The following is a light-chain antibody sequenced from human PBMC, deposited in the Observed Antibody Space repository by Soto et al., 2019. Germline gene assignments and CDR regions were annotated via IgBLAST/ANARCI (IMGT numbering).Light chain of an antibody. CDR2: ENN. J-gene: IGLJ3*02. Sequence: QSVLTQPPSVSAAPGQKVTISCSGSDSNIGNDHVSWYQQFPGTAPKLLSYENNKRPTGIPDRFYGSKSGTSATLDITGLQTGDESDYYCGTWDSGLSAGVIGGGTKLTVL. CDR3: GTWDSGLSAGV. CDR1: DSNIGNDH. V-gene: IGLV1-51*02.